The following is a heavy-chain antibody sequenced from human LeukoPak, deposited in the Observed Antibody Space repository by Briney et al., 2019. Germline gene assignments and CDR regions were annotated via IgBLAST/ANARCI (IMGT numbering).Heavy chain of an antibody. CDR3: ARVIYDYFSGSDYNPGAVVDY. Sequence: SVKVSCKASGGTFSSYAISWVRQAPGQGLEWMGGIIPIFGTANYAQKFQGRVTITADESTSTAYMELSSLRAEDTAFYYCARVIYDYFSGSDYNPGAVVDYWGQGTLVTVSS. CDR2: IIPIFGTA. CDR1: GGTFSSYA. D-gene: IGHD3-10*01. V-gene: IGHV1-69*13. J-gene: IGHJ4*02.